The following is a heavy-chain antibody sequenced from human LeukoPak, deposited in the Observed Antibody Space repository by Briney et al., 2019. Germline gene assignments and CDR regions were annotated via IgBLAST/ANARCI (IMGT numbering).Heavy chain of an antibody. Sequence: RGESLKISCKGSGYSFSTNWIGWVRQMPGKGLEWMGTIYPGDSDTRYSPPFQGQVTISADKSISIAYLQWSSLKASDTAMYYCVRQRGSGWHFDFWGRGTLVTVSS. V-gene: IGHV5-51*01. CDR3: VRQRGSGWHFDF. CDR2: IYPGDSDT. J-gene: IGHJ2*01. CDR1: GYSFSTNW. D-gene: IGHD1-26*01.